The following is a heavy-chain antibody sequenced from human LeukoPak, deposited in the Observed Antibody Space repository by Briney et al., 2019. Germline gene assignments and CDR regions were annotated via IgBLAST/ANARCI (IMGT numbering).Heavy chain of an antibody. D-gene: IGHD4-17*01. CDR3: AREVLATVTNFWFDL. V-gene: IGHV4-61*02. CDR1: GGSISSRGYY. J-gene: IGHJ4*02. CDR2: RYVGGTT. Sequence: PSETLSLTCSVSGGSISSRGYYWGCIRQPAGKGLECIGRRYVGGTTNYNPSLESRVTISADTSNNQFSLHLSTVTAADTAVYYCAREVLATVTNFWFDLWGQGTLVTVSS.